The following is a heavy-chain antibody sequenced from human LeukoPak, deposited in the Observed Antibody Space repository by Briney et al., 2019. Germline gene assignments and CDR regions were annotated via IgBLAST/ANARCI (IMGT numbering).Heavy chain of an antibody. CDR2: IYYSGST. J-gene: IGHJ6*02. Sequence: PSETLSLTCTVSGDSMSSYYWSWLRQPPGKGLEWIGHIYYSGSTDYNPSLKSRLTISVDTSKNQFSLQLSSVTAADTAVYFCARQNSGARLNVWGQGTTVTVSS. D-gene: IGHD6-25*01. CDR1: GDSMSSYY. CDR3: ARQNSGARLNV. V-gene: IGHV4-59*08.